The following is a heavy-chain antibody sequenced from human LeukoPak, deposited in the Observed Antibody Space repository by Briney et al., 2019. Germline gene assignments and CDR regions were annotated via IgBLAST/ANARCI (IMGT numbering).Heavy chain of an antibody. CDR3: ARAGGGSGSSSAFDI. D-gene: IGHD3-10*01. CDR1: GYTFTSYY. V-gene: IGHV1-46*01. Sequence: ASVKVSCKASGYTFTSYYMHWVRQAPGQGLAWMGIINPSGGSTSYAQKFQGRVTMTRDTSTSTVYMELSSLRSEDTAVYYCARAGGGSGSSSAFDIWGQGTMVTVSS. CDR2: INPSGGST. J-gene: IGHJ3*02.